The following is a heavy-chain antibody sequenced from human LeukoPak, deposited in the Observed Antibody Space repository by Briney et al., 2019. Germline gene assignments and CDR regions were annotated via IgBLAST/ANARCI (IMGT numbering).Heavy chain of an antibody. CDR2: INHSGST. J-gene: IGHJ4*02. Sequence: PSETLSLTCAVYGGSFSGYYWSWIRQPPGKGLEWIGEINHSGSTNYNPSLKSRVTISVDTSKNQFSLKLSSVTAADTAVYYCARHGRGTLSRTNRKEKFFDYWGQGTLVTVSS. CDR3: ARHGRGTLSRTNRKEKFFDY. D-gene: IGHD1/OR15-1a*01. V-gene: IGHV4-34*01. CDR1: GGSFSGYY.